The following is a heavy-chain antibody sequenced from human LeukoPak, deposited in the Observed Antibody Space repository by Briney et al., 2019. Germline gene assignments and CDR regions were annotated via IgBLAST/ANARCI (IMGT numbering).Heavy chain of an antibody. V-gene: IGHV1-69*04. CDR1: GGTFSSYA. CDR2: IIPILGIA. CDR3: ARDSEAVGSPAYYYGSGSYT. J-gene: IGHJ4*02. D-gene: IGHD3-10*01. Sequence: GASVKVSCKASGGTFSSYAISWVRQAPGQGLEWMGRIIPILGIANYAQKFQGRVTITADKSTSTAYMELSSLRSEDTAVYYCARDSEAVGSPAYYYGSGSYTWGQGTLVTVSS.